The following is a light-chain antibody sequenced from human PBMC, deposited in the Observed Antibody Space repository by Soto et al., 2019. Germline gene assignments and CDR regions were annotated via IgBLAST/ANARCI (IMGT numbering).Light chain of an antibody. V-gene: IGKV1-17*01. CDR1: QGIRYD. CDR2: AAS. CDR3: LQHNGYPRT. Sequence: DIQMTQSPSSLSASVGDRVTITCRSSQGIRYDLAWYQQKPGKAPKRLIYAASSLQSGVPSRFSGSGSGTEFTLTITSLQPEDFATYYCLQHNGYPRTFGQGTEVEIK. J-gene: IGKJ1*01.